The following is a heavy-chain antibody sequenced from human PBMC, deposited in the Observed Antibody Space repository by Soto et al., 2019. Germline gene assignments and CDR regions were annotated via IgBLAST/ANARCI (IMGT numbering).Heavy chain of an antibody. Sequence: PGGSLRLSCAASGFTFSSYAMNWVRQAPGRGLEWVSVISGSGGSTYYVDSVRGRFTISRDNSKNTLYLQMNSLRAEDTAIYYCAKGRKTGTTPPFDPWGQGTLVTVSS. J-gene: IGHJ5*02. D-gene: IGHD1-1*01. CDR3: AKGRKTGTTPPFDP. CDR2: ISGSGGST. V-gene: IGHV3-23*01. CDR1: GFTFSSYA.